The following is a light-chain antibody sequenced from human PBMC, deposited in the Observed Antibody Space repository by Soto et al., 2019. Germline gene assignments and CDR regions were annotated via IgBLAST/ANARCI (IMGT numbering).Light chain of an antibody. V-gene: IGLV1-44*01. J-gene: IGLJ2*01. CDR2: SNH. Sequence: QSVLTQPPSASGTPGQTVTISCSGSSSNIGSNSVNWFQHLPGAVPKLLIFSNHQRPSGVPDRFSGSKSGTSASLAISGLQTEDEADYYWSAWDDSLVVVFGGGTKLTVL. CDR1: SSNIGSNS. CDR3: SAWDDSLVVV.